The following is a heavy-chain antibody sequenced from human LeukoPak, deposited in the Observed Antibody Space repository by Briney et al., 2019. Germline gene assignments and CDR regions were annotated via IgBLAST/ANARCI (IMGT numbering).Heavy chain of an antibody. V-gene: IGHV4-59*08. D-gene: IGHD6-13*01. CDR1: GGSMRSYY. Sequence: SGTLSLTCTVSGGSMRSYYWSWIRQPAGKGLEWTGYIYYSGSTYYNPSLKSRVTISVDTSKNQFSLKLSSVTAADTAIYYCARHYIAAGGGDAFDIWGQGTMVIVSS. J-gene: IGHJ3*02. CDR3: ARHYIAAGGGDAFDI. CDR2: IYYSGST.